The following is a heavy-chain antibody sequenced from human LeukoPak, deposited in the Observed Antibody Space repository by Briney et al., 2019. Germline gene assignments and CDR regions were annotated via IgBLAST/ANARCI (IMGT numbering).Heavy chain of an antibody. J-gene: IGHJ4*02. V-gene: IGHV1-46*01. CDR1: GFTLTNYY. Sequence: ASVKVSCKASGFTLTNYYMHWVRQAPGQGLEWMGLINPTGSSTNYAQKFRGRVTMTRDTSTSTVYMELSSLRSEDTAVYYCAREESGCFFDYWGQGTLVTVSS. CDR2: INPTGSST. D-gene: IGHD3-9*01. CDR3: AREESGCFFDY.